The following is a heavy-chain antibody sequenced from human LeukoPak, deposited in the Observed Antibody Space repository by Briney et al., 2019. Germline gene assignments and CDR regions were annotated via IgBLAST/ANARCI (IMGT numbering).Heavy chain of an antibody. J-gene: IGHJ3*02. CDR1: GFTVSSNY. Sequence: GGSLRLSCAASGFTVSSNYMSWVRQAPGKGLEGVSVIYSGGSTYYADSVKGRFTISRDNSKNTLYLQMNSLRAEDTAVYYCARNYDILTGYYTPGAFDIWGQGTMVTVSS. CDR3: ARNYDILTGYYTPGAFDI. D-gene: IGHD3-9*01. CDR2: IYSGGST. V-gene: IGHV3-66*01.